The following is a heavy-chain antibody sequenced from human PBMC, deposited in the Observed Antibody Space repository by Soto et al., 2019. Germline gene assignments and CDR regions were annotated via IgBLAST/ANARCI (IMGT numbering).Heavy chain of an antibody. Sequence: QVQLVQSGAEVKKYGSSVKVSCKASGGTFSRYAISWVRQAPGQGLEWMGGITPMFGTANYAQKFQGRVTMTADESQSKAYMELCSLRSDDTAVYYCAQALGLAVAGPGRFDLWGRGTLVTVSS. D-gene: IGHD6-19*01. V-gene: IGHV1-69*12. J-gene: IGHJ2*01. CDR1: GGTFSRYA. CDR3: AQALGLAVAGPGRFDL. CDR2: ITPMFGTA.